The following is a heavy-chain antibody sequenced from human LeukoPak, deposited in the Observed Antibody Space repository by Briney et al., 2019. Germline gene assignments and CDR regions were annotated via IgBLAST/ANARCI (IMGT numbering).Heavy chain of an antibody. D-gene: IGHD6-13*01. CDR2: INHSGRT. Sequence: SETLSLTCAVYGGSFSDYYWSWIRQPPGKGLAWIGEINHSGRTTYNPSLKSRVTISVDTSKNLFSLKLNSVTAADTAVYYCARDGAAAGWYDYWGQGTLVTVSS. V-gene: IGHV4-34*01. CDR1: GGSFSDYY. J-gene: IGHJ4*02. CDR3: ARDGAAAGWYDY.